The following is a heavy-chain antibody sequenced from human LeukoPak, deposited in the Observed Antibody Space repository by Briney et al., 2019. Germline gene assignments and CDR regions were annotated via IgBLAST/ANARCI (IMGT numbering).Heavy chain of an antibody. D-gene: IGHD2-2*01. Sequence: GGSLRLSCAASGFTFSSYWMSWVRQAPGKGLEWVANIKQDGSEKYYVDSVKGRFTLSRDNAKNSLYLQMNSLRAEDTAVYYCARLPTCSTSCYAMFDYWGQGTLVTVSS. CDR2: IKQDGSEK. V-gene: IGHV3-7*01. CDR3: ARLPTCSTSCYAMFDY. CDR1: GFTFSSYW. J-gene: IGHJ4*02.